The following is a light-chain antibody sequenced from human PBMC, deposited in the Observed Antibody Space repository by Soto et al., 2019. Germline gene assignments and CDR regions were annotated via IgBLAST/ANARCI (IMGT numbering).Light chain of an antibody. CDR2: EVS. Sequence: QSALTQPASVSGSPGQSITISCTGTSSDIGGYNYVSWYQQHPGKAPKLMIYEVSNRPSGVSNRFSGSKSHNTASLTISGLQAEDEADYYCSSYSSSSTLILFGGGTKVTVL. V-gene: IGLV2-14*01. CDR1: SSDIGGYNY. J-gene: IGLJ2*01. CDR3: SSYSSSSTLIL.